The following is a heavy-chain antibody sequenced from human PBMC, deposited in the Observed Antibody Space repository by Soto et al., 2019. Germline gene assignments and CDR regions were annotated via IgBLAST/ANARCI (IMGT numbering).Heavy chain of an antibody. V-gene: IGHV1-69*01. J-gene: IGHJ5*02. Sequence: QVRLVQSGAEVKKPGSSVKVSCKASGGTFSSYAISWVRQAPGQGLEWMGGIIPIFGTANYAQKFQGRVTITADESTSTAYMELSSLRSEDTAVYYCARIIYDFWSGWTLKQFDPWGQGTLVTVSS. CDR1: GGTFSSYA. D-gene: IGHD3-3*01. CDR2: IIPIFGTA. CDR3: ARIIYDFWSGWTLKQFDP.